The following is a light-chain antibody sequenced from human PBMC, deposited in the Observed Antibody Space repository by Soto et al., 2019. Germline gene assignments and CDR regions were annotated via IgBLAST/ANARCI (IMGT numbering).Light chain of an antibody. CDR2: DAS. CDR1: QSISAW. V-gene: IGKV1-5*01. CDR3: QQYYSYPNT. J-gene: IGKJ1*01. Sequence: DIQMTQSPSTLSSSVGYKFTITCLASQSISAWLAWYQQKPGKAPKVLIYDASSLHSGVPSRFSGSGSGTDFTLTISCLQSEDFATYYCQQYYSYPNTFGQGTKVDI.